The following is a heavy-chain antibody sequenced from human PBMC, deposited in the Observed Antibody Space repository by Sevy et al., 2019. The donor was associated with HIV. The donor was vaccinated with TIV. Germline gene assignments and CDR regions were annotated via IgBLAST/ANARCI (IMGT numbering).Heavy chain of an antibody. D-gene: IGHD6-13*01. CDR3: ARAAAGTAPHYNYYGMYV. CDR1: GYSFTSYW. V-gene: IGHV5-51*01. CDR2: IYPGDSDT. Sequence: GESLKISCKGSGYSFTSYWIGWVRQMPGKGLEWMGIIYPGDSDTRYSPSLQGQVTISADKSISTAYLQWSSLKASDTAMYYCARAAAGTAPHYNYYGMYVWGQGTTVTVSS. J-gene: IGHJ6*02.